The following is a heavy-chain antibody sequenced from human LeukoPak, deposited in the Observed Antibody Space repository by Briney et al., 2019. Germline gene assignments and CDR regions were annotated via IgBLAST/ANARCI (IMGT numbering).Heavy chain of an antibody. D-gene: IGHD5-18*01. V-gene: IGHV4-39*07. Sequence: KSSETLSLTRTVSGGSISSSSYYWGWIRQPPGKGLEWIGNIYYGENTYYNPSLKSRVTISVDTSDNQFSLKLSSVTAADTAVYYCARVLSYSYGPPPNFDFWGQGILVTVSS. J-gene: IGHJ4*02. CDR3: ARVLSYSYGPPPNFDF. CDR2: IYYGENT. CDR1: GGSISSSSYY.